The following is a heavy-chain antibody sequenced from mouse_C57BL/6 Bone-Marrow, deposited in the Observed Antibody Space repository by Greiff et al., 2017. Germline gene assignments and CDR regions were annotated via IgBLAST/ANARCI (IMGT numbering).Heavy chain of an antibody. CDR1: GYTFTDYY. CDR3: ARSRIMYYLYFDV. V-gene: IGHV1-76*01. J-gene: IGHJ1*03. CDR2: IYPGSGNT. D-gene: IGHD1-1*01. Sequence: VQLVESGAELVRPGASVKLSCKASGYTFTDYYINWVKQRPGQGLEWIARIYPGSGNTYYNEKFKGKATLTAEKSSSTAYMQLSSLTSEDSAVYFCARSRIMYYLYFDVWGTGTTVTVSS.